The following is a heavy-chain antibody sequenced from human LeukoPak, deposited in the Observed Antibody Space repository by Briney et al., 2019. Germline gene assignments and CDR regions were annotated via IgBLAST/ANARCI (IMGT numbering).Heavy chain of an antibody. CDR1: GGSISSYY. D-gene: IGHD6-6*01. CDR3: ARRRSSSSGFDY. CDR2: IQTSGST. Sequence: SETLSLTWTVSGGSISSYYGSWIRQPPGKGLEWIGYIQTSGSTNYNPSLKNRVTISVDTSKNQFSLKLSSVTAADTAVYYCARRRSSSSGFDYWGQGTLVTVSS. J-gene: IGHJ4*02. V-gene: IGHV4-4*09.